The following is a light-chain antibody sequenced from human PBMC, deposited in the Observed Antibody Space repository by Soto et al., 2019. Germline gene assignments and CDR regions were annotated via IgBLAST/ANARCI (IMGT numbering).Light chain of an antibody. CDR3: QQCGGSPLFT. J-gene: IGKJ3*01. CDR2: AAS. V-gene: IGKV3-20*01. Sequence: EIVLTQSPGTLSLSPGERATLSCRASQSVSSSYLAWYQQKPGQAPRLLIYAASSRATGIPDRFSGSGSGTDFTLTISRPEPEDFAVYYCQQCGGSPLFTFGPGTKVDIK. CDR1: QSVSSSY.